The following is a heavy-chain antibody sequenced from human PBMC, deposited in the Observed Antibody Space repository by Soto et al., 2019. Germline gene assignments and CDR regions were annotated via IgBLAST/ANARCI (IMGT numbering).Heavy chain of an antibody. Sequence: SETLSLTCTVSGGSISSYYWSWIRQPPGKGLEWIGYIYYSGSTNYNPSLKSRVTISVDTSKNQFSLKLGSVTAADTAVYYCARVLRYFDWSLRGDYYYYYMDVWGKGTTVTVSS. CDR1: GGSISSYY. D-gene: IGHD3-9*01. V-gene: IGHV4-59*01. J-gene: IGHJ6*03. CDR2: IYYSGST. CDR3: ARVLRYFDWSLRGDYYYYYMDV.